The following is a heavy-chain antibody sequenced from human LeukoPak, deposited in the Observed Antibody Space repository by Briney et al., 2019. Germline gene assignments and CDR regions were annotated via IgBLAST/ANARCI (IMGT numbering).Heavy chain of an antibody. V-gene: IGHV3-21*01. CDR2: ISTRSSDI. CDR3: ARGLGRYTFDI. Sequence: GGSLRLSCAASGFTFSSYSMNWVRQAPGKGLEWVSSISTRSSDIYYADSVKGRFTIFRDNAKNSLYLQMNSLRAEDTAVYYCARGLGRYTFDIWGQGTKVTVSS. CDR1: GFTFSSYS. J-gene: IGHJ3*02. D-gene: IGHD5-12*01.